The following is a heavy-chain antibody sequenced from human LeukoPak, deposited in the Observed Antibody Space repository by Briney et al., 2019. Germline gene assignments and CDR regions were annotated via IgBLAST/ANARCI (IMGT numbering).Heavy chain of an antibody. Sequence: ASVRVSCKASGYTFTSYGISWVRQAPGQGLEWMGWISAYNGNTNYAQKLQGRVTMTTDTSTSTAYKELRSLRSDDTAVYYCARDLDIVVVPAAISFDYWGQGTLVTVSS. D-gene: IGHD2-2*02. CDR1: GYTFTSYG. CDR3: ARDLDIVVVPAAISFDY. V-gene: IGHV1-18*01. CDR2: ISAYNGNT. J-gene: IGHJ4*02.